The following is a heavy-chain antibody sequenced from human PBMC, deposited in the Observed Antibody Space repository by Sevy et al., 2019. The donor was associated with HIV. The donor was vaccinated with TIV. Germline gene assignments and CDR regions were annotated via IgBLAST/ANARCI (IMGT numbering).Heavy chain of an antibody. CDR1: GFTFSDYA. V-gene: IGHV3-23*01. CDR2: VTSTGGST. D-gene: IGHD3-3*01. CDR3: AKQSPEWLFSFDY. Sequence: GGSLRLSCAASGFTFSDYAMSGVRQAPGKGLEWVSGVTSTGGSTYFADSVKGRFTISRDNSKNTLYLQMNSLRAEDTAVYYCAKQSPEWLFSFDYWGQGTLVTVSS. J-gene: IGHJ4*02.